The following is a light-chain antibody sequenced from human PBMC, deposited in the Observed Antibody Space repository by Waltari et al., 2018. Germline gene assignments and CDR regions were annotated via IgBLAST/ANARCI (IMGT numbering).Light chain of an antibody. Sequence: DIPMTQSPSSVSASVGDRVPITCRASQAISSWLGWYQQKPGKAPKVLIYGSSSLQSGVPSRFSGSGSGTEFSLVISSLQPEDFATYYCQQAKSFPLTFGGGTKVEIK. CDR3: QQAKSFPLT. CDR1: QAISSW. V-gene: IGKV1-12*01. CDR2: GSS. J-gene: IGKJ4*01.